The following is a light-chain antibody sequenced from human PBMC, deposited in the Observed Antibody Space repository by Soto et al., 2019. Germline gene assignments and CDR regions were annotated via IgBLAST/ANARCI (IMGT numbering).Light chain of an antibody. Sequence: QSVLTQPPSVSGAPGQRVTISCTGSSSNIGAGYDVHWYQQLPGTAPKLLIYGNSNRPSGVPDRFSGSKSGTSAALATAGLEAEDEADYYRQSYDSSLSGWVFGGGTKLTVL. J-gene: IGLJ3*02. CDR2: GNS. CDR1: SSNIGAGYD. CDR3: QSYDSSLSGWV. V-gene: IGLV1-40*01.